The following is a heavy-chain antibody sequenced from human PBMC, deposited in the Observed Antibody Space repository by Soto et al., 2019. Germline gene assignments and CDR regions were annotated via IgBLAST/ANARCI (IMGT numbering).Heavy chain of an antibody. Sequence: GGSLRLSCAASGFTFISYSMTWVRQAPGKGLEWVSYIDTSSRTKFYAYSVKGRFTISRDNAKNSLFLQMNSLSDEDIAVYYCARDRYYDSSGYYTDAFDIWGQGTMVTVSS. CDR2: IDTSSRTK. V-gene: IGHV3-48*02. J-gene: IGHJ3*02. D-gene: IGHD3-22*01. CDR3: ARDRYYDSSGYYTDAFDI. CDR1: GFTFISYS.